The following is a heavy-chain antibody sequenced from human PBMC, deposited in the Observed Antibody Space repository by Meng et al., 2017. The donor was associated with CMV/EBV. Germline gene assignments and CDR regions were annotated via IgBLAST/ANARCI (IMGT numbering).Heavy chain of an antibody. J-gene: IGHJ5*02. Sequence: CKASGYTLTSYYIHWVRQAPGQGLEWVGTIIPSNSDTSHAQKFQGRVTMTRDTSTSTVHMELSSLRSEDTATYYCARGLCTGGECPLDPWGQGTLVTV. V-gene: IGHV1-46*01. D-gene: IGHD2-8*02. CDR2: IIPSNSDT. CDR3: ARGLCTGGECPLDP. CDR1: GYTLTSYY.